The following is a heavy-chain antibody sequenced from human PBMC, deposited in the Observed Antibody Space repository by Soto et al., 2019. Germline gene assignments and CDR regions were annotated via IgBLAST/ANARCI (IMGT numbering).Heavy chain of an antibody. V-gene: IGHV3-21*06. Sequence: GSLRLSCAASGFTFTRYSMDWVRQAPGKGLEWVSSISSTTNYIYYGDSMKGRFTISRDNAKNSLYLEMNSLRAEDTAVYYCARESEDLTSNFDYWGQGTLVTVSS. CDR1: GFTFTRYS. J-gene: IGHJ4*02. CDR2: ISSTTNYI. CDR3: ARESEDLTSNFDY.